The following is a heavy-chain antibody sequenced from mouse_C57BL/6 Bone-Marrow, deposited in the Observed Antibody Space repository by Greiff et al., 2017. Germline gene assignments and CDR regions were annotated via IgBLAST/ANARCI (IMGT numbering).Heavy chain of an antibody. V-gene: IGHV1-26*01. Sequence: EVKVVESGPELVKPGASVKISCKASGYTFTDYYMNWVKQSPGKSLEWIGDINPNNGGTSYNQKFKGKATLTVDKSSSTAYMEIHSLTSEDSAVYDCAAYYGSSIPRVDYWGQGTTLTVSS. CDR3: AAYYGSSIPRVDY. J-gene: IGHJ2*01. CDR2: INPNNGGT. CDR1: GYTFTDYY. D-gene: IGHD1-1*01.